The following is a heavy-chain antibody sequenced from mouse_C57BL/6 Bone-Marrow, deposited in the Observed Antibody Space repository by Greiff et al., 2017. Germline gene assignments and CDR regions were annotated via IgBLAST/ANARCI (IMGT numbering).Heavy chain of an antibody. D-gene: IGHD2-2*01. Sequence: EVMLLESGGGLVKPGGSLKFSCAASGFTFSGYGMHWVRQAPGKGLKWVAYISSGSSPIYYTDTVKGRFTISGANANNTRFLQMRSLRSEDAAVVYCGRGGYAYEGAWFAYWGQGTLVTVSA. CDR2: ISSGSSPI. J-gene: IGHJ3*01. V-gene: IGHV5-17*01. CDR3: GRGGYAYEGAWFAY. CDR1: GFTFSGYG.